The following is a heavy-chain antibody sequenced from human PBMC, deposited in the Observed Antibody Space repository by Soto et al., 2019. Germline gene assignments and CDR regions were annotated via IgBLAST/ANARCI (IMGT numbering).Heavy chain of an antibody. Sequence: GGSLRLSCAASGFSFSTYLMSWVRQAPGKGLEWVANIKQGGNEKFYVDSVKGRFTISRDNDKKSLYLQMDSLKTEDTAVYYCATGGYYFDYWGLGTLVTVSS. V-gene: IGHV3-7*03. J-gene: IGHJ4*02. CDR2: IKQGGNEK. CDR3: ATGGYYFDY. CDR1: GFSFSTYL. D-gene: IGHD3-10*01.